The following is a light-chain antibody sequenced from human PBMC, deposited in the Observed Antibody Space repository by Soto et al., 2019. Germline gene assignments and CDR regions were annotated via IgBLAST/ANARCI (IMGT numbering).Light chain of an antibody. CDR3: QQYNNWPPYT. J-gene: IGKJ5*01. CDR2: GAS. V-gene: IGKV3D-15*01. Sequence: CPCDRATLSCRASQSVSSSYLAWYQQKPGQAPRLLIYGASTRATGIPDRFSGDGSVTHFTLTISSLQSEDFAVYYCQQYNNWPPYTFGQGTRLEIK. CDR1: QSVSSSY.